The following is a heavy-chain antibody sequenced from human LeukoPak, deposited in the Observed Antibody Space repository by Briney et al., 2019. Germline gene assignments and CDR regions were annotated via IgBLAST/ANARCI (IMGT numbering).Heavy chain of an antibody. CDR3: AKEADYYDSSDYYPSYFDY. CDR2: ITNSGSST. V-gene: IGHV3-23*01. Sequence: PGGSLRLSCAASGFTFSTYAMSWVRQPPGKGLEWVSAITNSGSSTYYADSVKGRFTISRDNSKKTVYLQINSLRAEDTTVYYCAKEADYYDSSDYYPSYFDYWGQGTLVTVSS. J-gene: IGHJ4*02. D-gene: IGHD3-22*01. CDR1: GFTFSTYA.